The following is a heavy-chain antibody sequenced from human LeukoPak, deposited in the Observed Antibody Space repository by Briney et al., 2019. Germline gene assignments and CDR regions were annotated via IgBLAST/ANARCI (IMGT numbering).Heavy chain of an antibody. J-gene: IGHJ4*02. D-gene: IGHD4-17*01. CDR2: IYYSGST. CDR1: GGSISSGGYY. Sequence: SETLSLTCTVSGGSISSGGYYWSWIRQHPGKGLEWIGYIYYSGSTYYNPSLKGRVTISVDTSKNQFSLKLSSVTAADTAVYYCASWAFLYGDYVNYWGQGTLVTVSS. CDR3: ASWAFLYGDYVNY. V-gene: IGHV4-31*03.